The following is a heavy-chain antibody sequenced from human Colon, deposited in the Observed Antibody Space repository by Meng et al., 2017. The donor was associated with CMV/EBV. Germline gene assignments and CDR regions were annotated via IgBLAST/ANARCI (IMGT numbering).Heavy chain of an antibody. Sequence: GESLKISCATSGFTISSSYMAWIRQTPGKGLEWVALIYSGGSTYYADSVKGRLTISRDDSTDTLFLQMNNLQVEDTGLYYCARGPMIAEGVWGLGAQVTVSS. CDR3: ARGPMIAEGV. V-gene: IGHV3-66*02. D-gene: IGHD2-21*01. J-gene: IGHJ4*02. CDR1: GFTISSSY. CDR2: IYSGGST.